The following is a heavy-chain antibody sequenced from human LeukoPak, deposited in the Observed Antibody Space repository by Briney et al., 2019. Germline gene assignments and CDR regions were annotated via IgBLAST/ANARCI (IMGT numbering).Heavy chain of an antibody. V-gene: IGHV4-34*01. Sequence: SETLSLTCAVYGGSFSGYYWSWIRQPPGKGLEWIGEINHSGSTNYNPSLKSRVTISVDTSKNQFSLKLSSVTAADTAVYYCARGRGGRSSTSCHNWFDPWGQGTLVTVSS. CDR1: GGSFSGYY. CDR3: ARGRGGRSSTSCHNWFDP. CDR2: INHSGST. D-gene: IGHD2-2*01. J-gene: IGHJ5*02.